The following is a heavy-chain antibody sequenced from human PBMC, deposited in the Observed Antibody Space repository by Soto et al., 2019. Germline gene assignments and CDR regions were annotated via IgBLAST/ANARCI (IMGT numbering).Heavy chain of an antibody. V-gene: IGHV1-69*10. D-gene: IGHD2-15*01. Sequence: ASVKVSCKASGGTFSSYAISWVRQAPGQGLEWMGGIIPILGIANYAQKFQGRVTITADKSTSTAYMELSSLRSEDTAVYYCAREGETPPRYGGNRDYFDYWGQGTLVTVSS. CDR1: GGTFSSYA. J-gene: IGHJ4*02. CDR3: AREGETPPRYGGNRDYFDY. CDR2: IIPILGIA.